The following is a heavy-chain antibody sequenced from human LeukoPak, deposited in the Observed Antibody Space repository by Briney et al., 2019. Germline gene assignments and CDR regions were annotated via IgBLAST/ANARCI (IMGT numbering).Heavy chain of an antibody. D-gene: IGHD5-18*01. CDR2: IWYDGNNK. Sequence: GGSLRLSCAASGFTFSGYGMHWVRQAPDKGLEWVAAIWYDGNNKYYADSVKGRFTISRDNSKNTLYLQMNSLRAEDTAVYYCGKDWGYTTMVSYYFDYWGQGALVTVSS. V-gene: IGHV3-33*06. CDR3: GKDWGYTTMVSYYFDY. J-gene: IGHJ4*02. CDR1: GFTFSGYG.